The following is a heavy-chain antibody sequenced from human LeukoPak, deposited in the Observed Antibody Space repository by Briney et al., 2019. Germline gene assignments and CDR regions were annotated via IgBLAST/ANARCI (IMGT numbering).Heavy chain of an antibody. CDR2: IWYDGSSK. J-gene: IGHJ4*02. CDR1: GFTFSSYG. CDR3: AKEKASGVVGY. Sequence: GGSLRLSCAASGFTFSSYGMHWVRQAPGKGLEWVAVIWYDGSSKYYADSVKGRFTISRDNSENTLHLQMNSLRAEDTAVYYCAKEKASGVVGYWGQGTLVTVSS. D-gene: IGHD3-10*01. V-gene: IGHV3-30*02.